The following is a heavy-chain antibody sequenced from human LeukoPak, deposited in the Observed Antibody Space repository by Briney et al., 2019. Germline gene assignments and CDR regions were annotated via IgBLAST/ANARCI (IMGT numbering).Heavy chain of an antibody. J-gene: IGHJ6*03. D-gene: IGHD2-15*01. CDR2: IYYSGST. CDR1: GGSISSYY. CDR3: ARHCRGGSCQYYYYYMDV. V-gene: IGHV4-59*08. Sequence: SETLSLTCTVSGGSISSYYWSWIRQPPGKGLEWIGYIYYSGSTSYNPSLKSRVTISVDTSKNQFSLKLSSVTAADTAVYYCARHCRGGSCQYYYYYMDVWGKGTTVTISS.